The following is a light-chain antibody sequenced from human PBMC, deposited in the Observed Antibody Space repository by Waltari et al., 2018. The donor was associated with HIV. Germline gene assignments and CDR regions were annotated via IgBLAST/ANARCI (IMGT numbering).Light chain of an antibody. J-gene: IGKJ5*01. V-gene: IGKV1-39*01. CDR2: GAS. Sequence: DIQMTQSPSSLAASVGDTVTITCRASQNINNYLNWYQQRPGKPPNLLIYGASSLQPVVPSRFSARTSGANFTLTITRLQPEDFASYYCQQSFSAAITLGQGTRL. CDR3: QQSFSAAIT. CDR1: QNINNY.